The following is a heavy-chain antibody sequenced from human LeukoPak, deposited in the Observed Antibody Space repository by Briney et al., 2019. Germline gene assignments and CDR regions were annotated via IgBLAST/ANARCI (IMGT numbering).Heavy chain of an antibody. CDR1: GFPFGSEA. V-gene: IGHV4-59*08. Sequence: GSLRLSCTVSGFPFGSEAMSWIRQPPGKGLEWIGYIYYSGSTKYNPSLKSRVTISVDTSKNQFSLKLSSVTAADTAVYYCARRARRDGYTWGDYYYYYGMDVWGQGTTVTVSS. CDR3: ARRARRDGYTWGDYYYYYGMDV. J-gene: IGHJ6*02. CDR2: IYYSGST. D-gene: IGHD5-24*01.